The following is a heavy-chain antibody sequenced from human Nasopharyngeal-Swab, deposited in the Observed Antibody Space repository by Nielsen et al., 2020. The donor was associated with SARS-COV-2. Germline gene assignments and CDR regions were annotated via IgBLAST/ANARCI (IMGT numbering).Heavy chain of an antibody. J-gene: IGHJ4*02. V-gene: IGHV3-30-3*01. CDR3: AREITMVRGVIYYFDY. Sequence: GESLKISCAASGFTFSSYAMHWVRQAPGKGLEWVAVISYDGSNKYYADSVKGRFTISRDNSKNTLYLQMNSLRAEDTAVYYCAREITMVRGVIYYFDYWGQGTLVTVSS. CDR2: ISYDGSNK. D-gene: IGHD3-10*01. CDR1: GFTFSSYA.